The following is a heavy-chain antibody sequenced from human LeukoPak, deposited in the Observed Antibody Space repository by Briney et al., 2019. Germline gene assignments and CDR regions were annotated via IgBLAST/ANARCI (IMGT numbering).Heavy chain of an antibody. D-gene: IGHD2-15*01. Sequence: SQTLSLTCAISGDSVSSNSAAWNWIRQSPSRGLEWLGRTYYKSKWYNDYAVSVKSRITINPDTSKNQFSLQLNSVTPEDTAVYYCARDLVRDCSGPTCYPLPFDYWGQGTLVTVSS. CDR2: TYYKSKWYN. CDR3: ARDLVRDCSGPTCYPLPFDY. J-gene: IGHJ4*02. V-gene: IGHV6-1*01. CDR1: GDSVSSNSAA.